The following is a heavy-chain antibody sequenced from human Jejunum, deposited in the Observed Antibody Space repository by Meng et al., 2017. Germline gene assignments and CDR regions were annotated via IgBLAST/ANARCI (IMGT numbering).Heavy chain of an antibody. CDR3: AKGGYSFGYNDF. D-gene: IGHD5-18*01. Sequence: VSLVECGGGLCQPGRPLRLSLAASGFTFDSHDMPWVRQHPGKGLEWVAGLSRDGDIKYYADSVKGRFAISRDNSKNTLFLEMNSLRADDTAVYYCAKGGYSFGYNDFWGHGTLVTVFS. J-gene: IGHJ5*01. CDR1: GFTFDSHD. CDR2: LSRDGDIK. V-gene: IGHV3-30*09.